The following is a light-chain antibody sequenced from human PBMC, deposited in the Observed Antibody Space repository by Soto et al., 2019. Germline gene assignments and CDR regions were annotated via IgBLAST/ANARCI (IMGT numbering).Light chain of an antibody. CDR2: DTS. J-gene: IGLJ2*01. Sequence: QSVLTQPPSASGTPGQRVTVSCSGTYSNIGINDVHWYRQLSGTAPQIRIYDTSQRATGVPDRFSGSRSGTSASLVISGLQTEDEADYHCAAWDDSLNGPAFGGGTQLTVL. V-gene: IGLV1-44*01. CDR3: AAWDDSLNGPA. CDR1: YSNIGIND.